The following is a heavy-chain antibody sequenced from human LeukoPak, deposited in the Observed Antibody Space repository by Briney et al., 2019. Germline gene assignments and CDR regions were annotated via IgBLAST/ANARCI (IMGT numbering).Heavy chain of an antibody. J-gene: IGHJ5*02. CDR1: GGSISSYY. CDR2: IYYSGST. V-gene: IGHV4-59*12. CDR3: ARDFYDYVWGSYRYPDWFDP. D-gene: IGHD3-16*02. Sequence: SETLSLTCTVSGGSISSYYWSWLRQPPGKGLEWIGYIYYSGSTNYNPSLKSRVTMSVDTSKNQFSLKLSSVTAADTAVYYCARDFYDYVWGSYRYPDWFDPWGQGTLVTVSS.